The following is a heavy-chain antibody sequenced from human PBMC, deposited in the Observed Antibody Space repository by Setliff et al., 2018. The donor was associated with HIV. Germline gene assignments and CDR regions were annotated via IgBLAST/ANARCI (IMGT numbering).Heavy chain of an antibody. V-gene: IGHV1-46*01. J-gene: IGHJ6*02. D-gene: IGHD5-12*01. Sequence: ASVKVSCKASGYTFTNYDINWVRQAPGQGLEWMGVINPTGHSTTYAQKFQGRVTISRDTSASTAYMELSSLRSEDTAVYYCARDSAIVTTIIDHYYGMDVWGQGTTVTVSS. CDR3: ARDSAIVTTIIDHYYGMDV. CDR1: GYTFTNYD. CDR2: INPTGHST.